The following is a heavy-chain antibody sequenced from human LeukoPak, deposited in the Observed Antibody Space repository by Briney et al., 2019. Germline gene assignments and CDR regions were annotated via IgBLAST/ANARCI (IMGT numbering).Heavy chain of an antibody. V-gene: IGHV3-72*01. J-gene: IGHJ4*02. CDR3: AKDTRYSGSYYFVFDY. CDR2: IRNAGDGYTT. CDR1: GFSLSDHY. D-gene: IGHD1-26*01. Sequence: PGGSLRLSCAASGFSLSDHYMDWVRQAPGQGPELIGHIRNAGDGYTTEYAASVKGRFTISRDNSKNTLYLQMNSLRAEDTAVYYCAKDTRYSGSYYFVFDYWGQGTLVTVSS.